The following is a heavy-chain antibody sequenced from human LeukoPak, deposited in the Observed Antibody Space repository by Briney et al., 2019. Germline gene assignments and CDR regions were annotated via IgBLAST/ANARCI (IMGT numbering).Heavy chain of an antibody. J-gene: IGHJ3*02. CDR1: GFTVSSNY. CDR3: ASGTMHDYGGRDDAFDI. V-gene: IGHV3-53*01. D-gene: IGHD4-23*01. Sequence: GGSLRLSCAASGFTVSSNYMSWVRQAPGKGLEWVSVIYSGGRTYYADSVKGRFTISRDNSKNTLYLQMNSLRAEDTAVYYCASGTMHDYGGRDDAFDIWGQGTMVTVSS. CDR2: IYSGGRT.